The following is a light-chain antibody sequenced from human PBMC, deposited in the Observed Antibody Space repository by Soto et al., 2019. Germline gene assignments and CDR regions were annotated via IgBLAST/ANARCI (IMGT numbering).Light chain of an antibody. CDR1: QSVSSSY. J-gene: IGKJ4*01. Sequence: EIVLTQSPGTLSLSPGERGTLSCRASQSVSSSYLAWYQQKPGQAPRLLIYGASSRATGIPDRFSGSGSGTAFTLTFSRLDPADHPVYYCPQDRSYPLTFGGGTKVEIQ. V-gene: IGKV3-20*01. CDR3: PQDRSYPLT. CDR2: GAS.